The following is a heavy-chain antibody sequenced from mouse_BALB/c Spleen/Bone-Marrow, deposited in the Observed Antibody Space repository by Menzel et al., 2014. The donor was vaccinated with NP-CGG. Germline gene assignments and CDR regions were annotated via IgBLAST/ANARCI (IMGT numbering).Heavy chain of an antibody. CDR2: IYPGSGST. CDR1: GYTFTDYV. Sequence: QVQLQQSGPELVKPGASVKMSCKASGYTFTDYVISWVKQRTGQGLEWIGEIYPGSGSTYYNEKFKGKATLTADKSSNTAYMQLSSLTSEDSAAYFCARSRYDDGYYLDYWGQGTTLTVSS. J-gene: IGHJ2*01. CDR3: ARSRYDDGYYLDY. V-gene: IGHV1-77*01. D-gene: IGHD2-14*01.